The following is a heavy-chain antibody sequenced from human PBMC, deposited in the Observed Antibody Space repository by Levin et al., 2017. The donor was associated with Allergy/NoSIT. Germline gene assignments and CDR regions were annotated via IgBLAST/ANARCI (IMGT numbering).Heavy chain of an antibody. CDR2: MNPNSGNT. J-gene: IGHJ3*02. V-gene: IGHV1-8*01. D-gene: IGHD3-3*01. CDR3: ARGITIFGVVIDAFDI. Sequence: GGSLRLSCKASGYTFTSYDINWVRQATGQGLEWMGWMNPNSGNTGYAQKFQGRVTMTRNTSISTAYMELSSLRSEDTAVYYCARGITIFGVVIDAFDIWGQGTMVTVSS. CDR1: GYTFTSYD.